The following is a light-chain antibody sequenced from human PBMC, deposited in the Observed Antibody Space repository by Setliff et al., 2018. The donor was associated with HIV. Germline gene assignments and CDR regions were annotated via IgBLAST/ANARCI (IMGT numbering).Light chain of an antibody. Sequence: QSALTQPASVSGSPGQSITISCTGTSSDLGIYNFVSWYQQHPGKAPKLMIYDVTNRPSGVSNRFSGSKSGITASLTISGLRAEDEADYYCTSYTGTSTLYVFGTGTKVTGL. V-gene: IGLV2-14*03. CDR1: SSDLGIYNF. J-gene: IGLJ1*01. CDR3: TSYTGTSTLYV. CDR2: DVT.